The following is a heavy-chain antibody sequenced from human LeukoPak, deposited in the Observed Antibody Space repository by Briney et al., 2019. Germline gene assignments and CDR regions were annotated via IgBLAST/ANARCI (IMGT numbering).Heavy chain of an antibody. CDR3: ARAWQWLPLDS. CDR1: GGSISSYY. D-gene: IGHD6-19*01. CDR2: IHTSGST. V-gene: IGHV4-4*07. Sequence: SETLSLTCTVSGGSISSYYWNWIRQPAGKGLEWIGRIHTSGSTNYNPSLKSRVIMSVDTSKNQFSLKVTSVTAADAAVYYCARAWQWLPLDSWGQGTLVTVSS. J-gene: IGHJ4*02.